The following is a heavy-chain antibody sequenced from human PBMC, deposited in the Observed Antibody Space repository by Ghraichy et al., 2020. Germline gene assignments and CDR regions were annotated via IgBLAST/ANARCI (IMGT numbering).Heavy chain of an antibody. J-gene: IGHJ6*03. D-gene: IGHD6-13*01. V-gene: IGHV3-21*01. CDR1: GFSLSTYN. Sequence: GGSLRLSCAASGFSLSTYNMNWVRQAPGKGLDWVSSISISSNYIYYADSVKGRFTISRDNAKNSLYLQMNSLRAEDTAVYYCARDGQISSSYDYYYYYYMDVWGKGTTVTVSS. CDR3: ARDGQISSSYDYYYYYYMDV. CDR2: ISISSNYI.